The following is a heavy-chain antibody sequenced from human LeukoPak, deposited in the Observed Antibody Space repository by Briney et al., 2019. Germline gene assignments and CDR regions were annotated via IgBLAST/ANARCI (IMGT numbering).Heavy chain of an antibody. CDR1: GGSISSYY. D-gene: IGHD5-18*01. CDR3: ARDRVAWILKGYYYMDV. CDR2: IYTSGST. J-gene: IGHJ6*03. Sequence: SETLSLTCTVSGGSISSYYWSWIRQPAGKGLEWIGRIYTSGSTNYNPSLKSRVTMSVDTSKNQFSLKLSSVTAADTAVYYCARDRVAWILKGYYYMDVWGKGTTVTVSS. V-gene: IGHV4-4*07.